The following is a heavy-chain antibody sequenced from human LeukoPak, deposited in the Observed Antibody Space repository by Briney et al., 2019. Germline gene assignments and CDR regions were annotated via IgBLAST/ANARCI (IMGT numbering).Heavy chain of an antibody. Sequence: GGSLRLSCAASGFTFTSYWMHWVRQVPGKGLLYISSINSDGSTTRYADSVKGRFTISRDNAKNTLYLQMNSLRAEDTAVYYCAKHLSRELMDYFDYWGQGTLVTVSS. CDR3: AKHLSRELMDYFDY. CDR2: INSDGSTT. V-gene: IGHV3-74*01. J-gene: IGHJ4*02. CDR1: GFTFTSYW. D-gene: IGHD1-26*01.